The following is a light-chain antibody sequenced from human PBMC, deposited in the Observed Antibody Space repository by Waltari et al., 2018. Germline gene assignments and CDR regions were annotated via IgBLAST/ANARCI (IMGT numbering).Light chain of an antibody. J-gene: IGKJ2*01. CDR1: QSVSSSY. CDR2: RTS. Sequence: EIVLTQSPGTLSLSPGERATLSCRASQSVSSSYLGWYQQKPGQAPRLLIYRTSNRATGIPDRFSGSGSGTDFTITISRLEPEDFAVYYCQQYGSSPYTFGQGTKLEIK. V-gene: IGKV3-20*01. CDR3: QQYGSSPYT.